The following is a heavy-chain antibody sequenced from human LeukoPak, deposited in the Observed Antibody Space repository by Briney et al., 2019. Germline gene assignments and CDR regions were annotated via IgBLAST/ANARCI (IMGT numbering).Heavy chain of an antibody. CDR2: INHSGST. Sequence: SETLSLTCAVYGGSFSGYYWSWIRQPPGKGLEWIGEINHSGSTNYNPSLKSRVTISVDTSKNQFSLKLSSVTAADTAVYYCARSNYDILTGYYNSAYFDYWGQGTLVTVSS. J-gene: IGHJ4*02. CDR1: GGSFSGYY. CDR3: ARSNYDILTGYYNSAYFDY. D-gene: IGHD3-9*01. V-gene: IGHV4-34*01.